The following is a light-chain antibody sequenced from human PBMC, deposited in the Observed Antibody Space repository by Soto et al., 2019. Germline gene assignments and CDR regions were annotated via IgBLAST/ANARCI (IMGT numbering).Light chain of an antibody. J-gene: IGKJ3*01. CDR1: QSVLYSSNNKNY. CDR2: WAS. V-gene: IGKV4-1*01. CDR3: QQYYNIPFT. Sequence: DIVMTQSPDSPAVSLGERATINCKSSQSVLYSSNNKNYLAWYQQKPGQPPKLLIYWASTRESGVPDRFSGSGSGTDFTLTISSLQAEDVAVYYCQQYYNIPFTFGPGTKVDIK.